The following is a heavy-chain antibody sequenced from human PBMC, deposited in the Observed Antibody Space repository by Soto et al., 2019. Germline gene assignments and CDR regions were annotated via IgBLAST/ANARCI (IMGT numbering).Heavy chain of an antibody. J-gene: IGHJ3*02. Sequence: ASVKVSCKASGYTFTSYAMHWVRQAPGQRLEWMGWINAGNGNTKYSQKFQGRVTITADKSTSTAYMELSSLRSEDTAVYYCARGQIVVVANDAFDIWGQGTMVTVSS. D-gene: IGHD3-22*01. V-gene: IGHV1-3*01. CDR2: INAGNGNT. CDR1: GYTFTSYA. CDR3: ARGQIVVVANDAFDI.